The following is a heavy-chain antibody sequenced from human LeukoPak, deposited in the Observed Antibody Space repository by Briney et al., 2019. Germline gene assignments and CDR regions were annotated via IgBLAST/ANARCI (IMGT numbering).Heavy chain of an antibody. CDR2: IISHGGYT. J-gene: IGHJ6*03. CDR3: VRITMGATVANFYYYYMDV. Sequence: QPGGSLRLSCAASGFTFSGYSMHWVRQAPGKGLEYVSAIISHGGYTYYADSVKGRFTISRDNSKNTLYLQMDSLRPEDMAVYYCVRITMGATVANFYYYYMDVWGKGTTVTVSS. V-gene: IGHV3-64*02. CDR1: GFTFSGYS. D-gene: IGHD3-3*01.